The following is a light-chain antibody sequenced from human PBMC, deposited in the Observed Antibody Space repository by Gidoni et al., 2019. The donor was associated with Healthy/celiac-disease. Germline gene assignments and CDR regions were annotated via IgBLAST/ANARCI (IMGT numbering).Light chain of an antibody. CDR1: ALPKQY. CDR3: QSADSSGTYVV. J-gene: IGLJ2*01. Sequence: SYDLPQPPSVSVSPGQTARITCSGDALPKQYAYCYQQKPGQAPVLVIYKDSERPSGIPERFSGSSSGTTVTLTSSGVQAEDEADYYCQSADSSGTYVVFGGGTKLTVL. V-gene: IGLV3-25*03. CDR2: KDS.